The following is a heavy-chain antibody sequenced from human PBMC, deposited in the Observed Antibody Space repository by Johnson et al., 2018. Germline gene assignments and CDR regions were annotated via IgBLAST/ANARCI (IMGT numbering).Heavy chain of an antibody. CDR1: GFTFSTYA. CDR2: ISYDGRNK. Sequence: QVQLVQSGGGVVQPGRSLRLSCAASGFTFSTYAMHWVRQAPGKGLAWVAIISYDGRNKYYADSVKGRLSVSRDNSTNTLYLQMNRLRAEDTAVYYCPKGISWGVNGDYMDVWGKGTTVTVSS. CDR3: PKGISWGVNGDYMDV. D-gene: IGHD3-16*01. V-gene: IGHV3-30-3*01. J-gene: IGHJ6*03.